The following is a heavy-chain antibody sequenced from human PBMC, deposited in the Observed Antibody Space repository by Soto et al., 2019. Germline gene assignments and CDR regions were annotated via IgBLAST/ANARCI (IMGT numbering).Heavy chain of an antibody. V-gene: IGHV3-7*01. CDR1: GFTFTRYW. CDR2: IKPDGSEE. J-gene: IGHJ3*01. CDR3: ARDSGWPLPCDV. D-gene: IGHD6-19*01. Sequence: EVQLVDSGGGLVQPGGSLRLSCAASGFTFTRYWMSWVRHTPGKGLEWVANIKPDGSEEYYVDSVEGRFTISRDNARNSLSLEMNSLRAEDTAVYYCARDSGWPLPCDVWGQGTLVTVSS.